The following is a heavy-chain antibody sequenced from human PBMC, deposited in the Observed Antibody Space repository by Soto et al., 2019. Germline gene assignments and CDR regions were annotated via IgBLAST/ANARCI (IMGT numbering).Heavy chain of an antibody. CDR1: GGTFSSYA. V-gene: IGHV1-69*12. Sequence: QVQLVQSGAEVKKPGSSVKVSCKASGGTFSSYAISWVRQAPGQGLEWMGGIIPIFGTANYAQKFQGRVTITADDSTSPAYMELRSLRSEDRAVYYGARVRGHPGGGMDVWGPGTTVTVSS. J-gene: IGHJ6*02. CDR3: ARVRGHPGGGMDV. D-gene: IGHD3-10*01. CDR2: IIPIFGTA.